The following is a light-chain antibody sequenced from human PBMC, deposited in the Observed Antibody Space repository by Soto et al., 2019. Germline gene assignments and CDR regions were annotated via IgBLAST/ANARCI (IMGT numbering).Light chain of an antibody. Sequence: FMLTQPHSVSESPGKTVTISCTRSSGSIASNYVQWYQQRPGSAPTTVIYEDNQRPSGVPDRFSGSIDSSSNSASLTISGLKTEDEADYYCQSYDSSNHVVFGGGTKPTVL. CDR3: QSYDSSNHVV. J-gene: IGLJ2*01. CDR1: SGSIASNY. V-gene: IGLV6-57*04. CDR2: EDN.